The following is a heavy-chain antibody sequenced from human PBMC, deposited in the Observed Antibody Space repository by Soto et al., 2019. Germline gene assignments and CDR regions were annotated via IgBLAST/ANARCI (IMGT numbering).Heavy chain of an antibody. CDR2: INPNSGGT. CDR1: GYTFTGYY. J-gene: IGHJ4*02. D-gene: IGHD2-15*01. Sequence: QVQLVQSGAEVKKPGASVKVSCKASGYTFTGYYMHWVRQAPGQGLEWMGWINPNSGGTNYAQKFKGWVTMTRDTSISTAYMELSRLRSDDTAVYYCASAGTSYGGNWVWFDYWGQGTLVTVSS. CDR3: ASAGTSYGGNWVWFDY. V-gene: IGHV1-2*04.